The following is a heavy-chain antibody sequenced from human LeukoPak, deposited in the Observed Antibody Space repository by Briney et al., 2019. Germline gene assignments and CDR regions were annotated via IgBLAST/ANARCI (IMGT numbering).Heavy chain of an antibody. CDR3: AKDIELFMS. V-gene: IGHV3-23*01. D-gene: IGHD1-26*01. CDR1: GFTFRNFA. Sequence: GGSLRLSCAASGFTFRNFAMSWVRQAPGKGLEWVSGLSHVGTRTFYAASVKGRFTISRDDSNSTLFLQMDNLRVEDTATYYCAKDIELFMSWGQGTLVIVSS. J-gene: IGHJ5*02. CDR2: LSHVGTRT.